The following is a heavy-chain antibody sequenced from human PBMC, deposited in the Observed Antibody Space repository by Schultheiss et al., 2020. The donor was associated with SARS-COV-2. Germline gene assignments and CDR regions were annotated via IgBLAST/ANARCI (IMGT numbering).Heavy chain of an antibody. CDR1: GFSLNTRGVG. Sequence: SGPTLVKPTQTLTLTCTFSGFSLNTRGVGVGWVRQPPGEALEWLALIYWNDDKRYSPSLTSRLTITKDTSKNQVVLTMTNMDPVDTATYYCAHTRVRLGGVDYWGQGTLVTVSS. CDR3: AHTRVRLGGVDY. V-gene: IGHV2-5*01. J-gene: IGHJ4*02. CDR2: IYWNDDK. D-gene: IGHD3-16*01.